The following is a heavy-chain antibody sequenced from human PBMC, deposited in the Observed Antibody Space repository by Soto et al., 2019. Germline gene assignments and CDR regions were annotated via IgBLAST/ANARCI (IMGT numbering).Heavy chain of an antibody. V-gene: IGHV3-74*01. D-gene: IGHD6-13*01. J-gene: IGHJ6*02. Sequence: EVQLVESGGALVQPRGSLGLSCEASGFDINTYWMHWVRQGPGKGLVWVSRIKSDGSNTDYADSVKGRFTISRDNAKNTLYLQLHSLRAEDTAVYYCARGIPGHYGVDVWGQGTTVTVSS. CDR3: ARGIPGHYGVDV. CDR2: IKSDGSNT. CDR1: GFDINTYW.